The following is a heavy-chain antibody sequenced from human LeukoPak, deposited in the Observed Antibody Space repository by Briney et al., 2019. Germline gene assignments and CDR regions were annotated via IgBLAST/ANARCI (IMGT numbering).Heavy chain of an antibody. CDR2: ISAYNGNT. D-gene: IGHD6-13*01. Sequence: ASVKVSCKASGYTFTSYGISWVRQAPGQGLEWMGWISAYNGNTNYAQKFQGRVTMTRNTSISTAYMELSSLRSEDTAVYYCARGEAAAGTVSNYWGQGTLVTVSS. CDR1: GYTFTSYG. J-gene: IGHJ4*02. V-gene: IGHV1-18*01. CDR3: ARGEAAAGTVSNY.